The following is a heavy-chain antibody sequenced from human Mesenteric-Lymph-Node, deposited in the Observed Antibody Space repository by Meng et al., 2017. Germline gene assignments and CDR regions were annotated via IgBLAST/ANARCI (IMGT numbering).Heavy chain of an antibody. CDR3: ASSDYYRSDY. J-gene: IGHJ4*02. D-gene: IGHD3-22*01. V-gene: IGHV4-34*01. CDR2: TSHSGST. Sequence: QVQLRQGVEGLLKHSETLSRTCAVCGGSFSGYYWSSIRQPPGKWLEWIGETSHSGSTTYSPSLKSRVTISLDKSKNQLSLKLNSVTAADTAVYYCASSDYYRSDYWGQGTLVTASS. CDR1: GGSFSGYY.